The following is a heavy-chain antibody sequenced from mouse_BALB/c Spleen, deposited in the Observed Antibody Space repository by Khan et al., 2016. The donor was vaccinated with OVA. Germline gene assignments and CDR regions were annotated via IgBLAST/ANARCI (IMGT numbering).Heavy chain of an antibody. V-gene: IGHV5-17*02. CDR2: ISSGSSTI. D-gene: IGHD2-1*01. Sequence: EVELVESGGGLVQPGGSRKLSCVASGFTLSSFGMHWVRQAPMKGLEWVAYISSGSSTIYYVDTVKGRFTISRDNPTNTLFLLMTSLRSEDTAMYYCARSGGNFHWYFDVWGAGTSVTVSS. CDR1: GFTLSSFG. CDR3: ARSGGNFHWYFDV. J-gene: IGHJ1*01.